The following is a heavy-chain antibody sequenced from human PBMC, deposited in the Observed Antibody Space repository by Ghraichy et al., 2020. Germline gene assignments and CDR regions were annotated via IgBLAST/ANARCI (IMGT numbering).Heavy chain of an antibody. CDR2: INHSGST. CDR1: GGSFSGYY. Sequence: SETLSLTCAVYGGSFSGYYWSWIRQPPGKGLEWIGEINHSGSTNYNPSLKSRVTISVDTSKNQFSLKLSSVTAADTAVYYCARGYYYDSSGYYQPNYYYMDVWGKGTTVTVSS. V-gene: IGHV4-34*01. J-gene: IGHJ6*03. D-gene: IGHD3-22*01. CDR3: ARGYYYDSSGYYQPNYYYMDV.